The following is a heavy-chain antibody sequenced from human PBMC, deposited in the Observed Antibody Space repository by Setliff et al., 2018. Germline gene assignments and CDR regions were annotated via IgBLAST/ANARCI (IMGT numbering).Heavy chain of an antibody. D-gene: IGHD2-21*01. Sequence: GGSLRLSCAASGFTFSSYGMHWVRQAPGKGLEWVSAISGSGGSTYYADSVKGRFTISRDNSKNTLYLQMNSLRAEDTAVYYCARGGDYCGGECYIPPPDSYWGQGTLVTVSS. CDR1: GFTFSSYG. CDR2: ISGSGGST. J-gene: IGHJ4*02. CDR3: ARGGDYCGGECYIPPPDSY. V-gene: IGHV3-23*01.